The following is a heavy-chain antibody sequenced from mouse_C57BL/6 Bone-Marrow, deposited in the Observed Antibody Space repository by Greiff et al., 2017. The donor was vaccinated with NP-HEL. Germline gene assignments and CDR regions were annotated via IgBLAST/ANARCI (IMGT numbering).Heavy chain of an antibody. Sequence: SGPELVKPGASVKISCKASGYAFSSSWMNWVKQRPGKGLEWIGRIYPGDGDTNYNGKFKGKATLTADKSSSTAYMQLSSLTSEDSAVYFCARAVVAPYAMDYWGQGTSVTVSS. D-gene: IGHD1-1*01. V-gene: IGHV1-82*01. CDR1: GYAFSSSW. J-gene: IGHJ4*01. CDR2: IYPGDGDT. CDR3: ARAVVAPYAMDY.